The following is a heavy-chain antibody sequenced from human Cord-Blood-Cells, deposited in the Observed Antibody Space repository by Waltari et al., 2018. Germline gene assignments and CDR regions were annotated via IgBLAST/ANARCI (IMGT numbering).Heavy chain of an antibody. D-gene: IGHD3-22*01. CDR3: ARDLIYYDSSGYYPTFGY. Sequence: QVQLVESGGGVVQPGRSLRLSCAASGFPFSSYGMHWVRQAPGKGLEWVAVIWYDGSNKYYADSVKGRFTISRDNSKNTLYLQMNSLRAEDTAVYYCARDLIYYDSSGYYPTFGYWGQGTLVTVSS. V-gene: IGHV3-33*01. J-gene: IGHJ4*02. CDR1: GFPFSSYG. CDR2: IWYDGSNK.